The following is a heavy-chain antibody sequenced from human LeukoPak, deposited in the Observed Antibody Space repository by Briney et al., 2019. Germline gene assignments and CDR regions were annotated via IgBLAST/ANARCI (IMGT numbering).Heavy chain of an antibody. V-gene: IGHV1-8*03. CDR1: GYTFTSYD. J-gene: IGHJ4*02. CDR3: ARGHVPAAGSFDY. CDR2: MNPNSGNT. Sequence: GASVKVSCKASGYTFTSYDINWVRQATGQGLEWMGWMNPNSGNTGYAQKFQGRVTITRNTSISTAYMELSSLRSEDTAVYYCARGHVPAAGSFDYWGQGTLVTVSS. D-gene: IGHD2-2*01.